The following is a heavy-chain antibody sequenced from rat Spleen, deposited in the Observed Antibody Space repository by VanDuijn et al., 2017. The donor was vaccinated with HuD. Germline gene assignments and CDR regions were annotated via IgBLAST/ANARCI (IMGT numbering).Heavy chain of an antibody. D-gene: IGHD1-11*01. V-gene: IGHV2-41*01. CDR2: IWNTGGT. Sequence: QVQLKESGPGLVLPSQTLSLTCTVAGFSLTSYNVHWVRQPPGKDLEWMGVIWNTGGTQYNSALKSRLSISKDTSKSQVFLKMNSLQTEDTAPYYCARGEGFGGYRPNWFAYWGQGTLVTVSS. J-gene: IGHJ3*01. CDR3: ARGEGFGGYRPNWFAY. CDR1: GFSLTSYN.